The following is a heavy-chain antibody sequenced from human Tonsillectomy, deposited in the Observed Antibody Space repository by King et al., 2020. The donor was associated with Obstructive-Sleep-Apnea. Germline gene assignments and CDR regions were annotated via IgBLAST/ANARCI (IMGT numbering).Heavy chain of an antibody. V-gene: IGHV3-7*03. CDR1: GLTFSDYW. J-gene: IGHJ4*02. CDR3: ARTSYYDRSGYYRPFDY. CDR2: IKQDGSEK. Sequence: VQLVESGGGLVQPGGSLRLSCAASGLTFSDYWMSWVRQAPGKGLEWVANIKQDGSEKYYVDSVKGRFTISRDNAQNSLYLQMNSLRAEDTAVYYCARTSYYDRSGYYRPFDYWGQGTLVTVSS. D-gene: IGHD3-22*01.